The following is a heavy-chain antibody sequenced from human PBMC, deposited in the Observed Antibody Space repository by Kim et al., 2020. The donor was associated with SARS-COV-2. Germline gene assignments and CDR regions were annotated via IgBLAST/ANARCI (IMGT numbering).Heavy chain of an antibody. D-gene: IGHD2-2*01. J-gene: IGHJ4*02. CDR3: ARGQPLDY. Sequence: SETLSLTCSVSGGSIRSGGKFWTWIRQHPAKGLEWIGYISYSGNSHYSPSLRSRVSISLQTSENQFPLELTSVTAAATAVYYCARGQPLDYWGQGILVTV. CDR2: ISYSGNS. CDR1: GGSIRSGGKF. V-gene: IGHV4-31*03.